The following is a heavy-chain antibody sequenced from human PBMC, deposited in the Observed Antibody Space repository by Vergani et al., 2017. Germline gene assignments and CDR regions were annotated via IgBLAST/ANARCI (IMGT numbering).Heavy chain of an antibody. Sequence: QVQLQESGPGLVKPSETLSLTCTVSGGSISSYYWSWIRQPPGKGLEWIGYIYYSGSTNYNPTLKSRFTISVDTSKNQFSLKLRSVTAAATAVYYCAGGTPEVQGVIAWFDPWGQGTLVTVYS. CDR2: IYYSGST. V-gene: IGHV4-59*01. CDR3: AGGTPEVQGVIAWFDP. CDR1: GGSISSYY. J-gene: IGHJ5*02. D-gene: IGHD3-10*01.